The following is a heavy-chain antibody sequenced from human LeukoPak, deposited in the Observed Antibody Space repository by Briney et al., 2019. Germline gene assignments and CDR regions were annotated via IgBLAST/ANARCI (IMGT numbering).Heavy chain of an antibody. D-gene: IGHD3-10*01. CDR2: ISGSGGGT. J-gene: IGHJ4*02. V-gene: IGHV3-23*01. CDR3: AKPTGDFDS. CDR1: GGSFSGYY. Sequence: ETLSLTCAVYGGSFSGYYWSWVRQAPGKGLEWVSAISGSGGGTYYADSVKGRFTISRDNSKNTLYLQMNSLRAEDTAVYYCAKPTGDFDSWGQGTLVTVSS.